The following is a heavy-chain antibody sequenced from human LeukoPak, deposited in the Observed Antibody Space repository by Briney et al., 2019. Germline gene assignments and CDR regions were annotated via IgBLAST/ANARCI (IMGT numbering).Heavy chain of an antibody. CDR1: GGSVTSGFYY. Sequence: SQTLSLTCTVSGGSVTSGFYYWTWIRQYPGRGLEWIGYIHPSGITDYNPSLKSRVTISVDTSKNQFSLKLSSVTAADTAVYYCARLGYGAMVTLDAFDIWGQGTMVTVSS. CDR2: IHPSGIT. CDR3: ARLGYGAMVTLDAFDI. J-gene: IGHJ3*02. V-gene: IGHV4-30-4*01. D-gene: IGHD5-18*01.